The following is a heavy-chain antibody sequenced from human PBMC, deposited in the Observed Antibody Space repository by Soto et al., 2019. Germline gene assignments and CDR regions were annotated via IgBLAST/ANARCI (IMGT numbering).Heavy chain of an antibody. CDR3: AKDVPDIVVVPAATFFDY. J-gene: IGHJ4*02. CDR1: GFTFSIYA. Sequence: GGSLRLSCAASGFTFSIYAMSWVRQAPGKGLEWVSAISGSGGSTYYADSVKGRFTISRDNSKNTLYLQMNSLRAEDTAVYYCAKDVPDIVVVPAATFFDYWGQGTLVTVSS. CDR2: ISGSGGST. D-gene: IGHD2-2*01. V-gene: IGHV3-23*01.